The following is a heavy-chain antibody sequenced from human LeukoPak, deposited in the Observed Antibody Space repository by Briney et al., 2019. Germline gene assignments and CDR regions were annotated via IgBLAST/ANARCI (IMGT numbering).Heavy chain of an antibody. V-gene: IGHV3-15*01. CDR2: IKSKTDGGTT. CDR1: GFTFSNAW. CDR3: TTVAIYYGSYYFDY. J-gene: IGHJ4*02. Sequence: GGSLRLSCAASGFTFSNAWMSWVRQAPGKGLEWVGRIKSKTDGGTTDYAAPVNGRFTISRDDSKNTLYLQMNSLKTEDTAVYYCTTVAIYYGSYYFDYWGQGTLVTVSS. D-gene: IGHD3-10*01.